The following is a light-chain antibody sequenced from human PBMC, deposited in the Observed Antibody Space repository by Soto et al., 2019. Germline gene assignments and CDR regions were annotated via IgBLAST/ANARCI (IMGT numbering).Light chain of an antibody. Sequence: EIVMRQSPATLSVYLGERVTLSCRASQTFRRNLARYEQKPGQSPRLLISGASTRAAGVPDRFSVSGSGTDFTLTISRLEPEDLAVYYCQQYGSSPWTFGQGTKVE. CDR3: QQYGSSPWT. J-gene: IGKJ1*01. CDR1: QTFRRN. CDR2: GAS. V-gene: IGKV3-20*01.